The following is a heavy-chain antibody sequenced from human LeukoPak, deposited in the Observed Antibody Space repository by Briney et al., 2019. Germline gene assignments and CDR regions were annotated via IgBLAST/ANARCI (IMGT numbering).Heavy chain of an antibody. V-gene: IGHV3-33*01. J-gene: IGHJ4*02. CDR2: IAYDGSRA. CDR3: TRYNNDHFDY. Sequence: GGSLRLSCAVSGFTFGGYGMHWFRQTPRKGMEWVAVIAYDGSRAFYADSLQGRFTISRDNSKNTMFVQMDDLRAEDTAVYYCTRYNNDHFDYWGQGTLVTVSS. D-gene: IGHD1-14*01. CDR1: GFTFGGYG.